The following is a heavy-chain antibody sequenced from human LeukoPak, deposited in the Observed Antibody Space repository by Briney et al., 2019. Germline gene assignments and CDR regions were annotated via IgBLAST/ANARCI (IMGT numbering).Heavy chain of an antibody. V-gene: IGHV1-2*02. J-gene: IGHJ3*02. Sequence: ASVKVSCKASGYTFTGYYMHWVRQAPGQGLEWMGWINPNSGGTNYAQKFQGRVTMTRDTSISTAYMELSRLRSDDTAVYYCARFRRLVPGAFDIWGQGTMVTVSS. CDR1: GYTFTGYY. D-gene: IGHD6-6*01. CDR3: ARFRRLVPGAFDI. CDR2: INPNSGGT.